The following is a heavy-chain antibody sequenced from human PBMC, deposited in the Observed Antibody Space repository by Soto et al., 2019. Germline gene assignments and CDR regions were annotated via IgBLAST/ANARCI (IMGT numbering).Heavy chain of an antibody. D-gene: IGHD6-13*01. Sequence: GESLKISCKGSGYRFISYWIAWVRQMPGKGLEWMGIIYPNDPDTRYSPSFQGQVTMSADKSMSTVYLHWSSLKASATAIYYCARRGAAAPFDYWGQGTMVTVSS. V-gene: IGHV5-51*01. CDR2: IYPNDPDT. J-gene: IGHJ4*02. CDR1: GYRFISYW. CDR3: ARRGAAAPFDY.